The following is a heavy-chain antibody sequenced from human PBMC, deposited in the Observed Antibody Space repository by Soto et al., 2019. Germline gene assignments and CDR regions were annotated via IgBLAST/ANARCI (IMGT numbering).Heavy chain of an antibody. Sequence: ASETLSLTCTVSGGSISSGDYYWSWIRQPPGKGLEWIGYIYYSGSTYYNPSLKSRVTISVDTSKNQFSLKLSSVTAADTAVYYCARDRRRFGYNYGMDVWGQGTTVTVSS. CDR1: GGSISSGDYY. CDR3: ARDRRRFGYNYGMDV. J-gene: IGHJ6*02. D-gene: IGHD3-10*01. CDR2: IYYSGST. V-gene: IGHV4-30-4*01.